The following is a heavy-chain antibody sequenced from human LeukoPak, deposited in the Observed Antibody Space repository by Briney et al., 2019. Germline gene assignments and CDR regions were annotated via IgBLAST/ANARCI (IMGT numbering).Heavy chain of an antibody. V-gene: IGHV3-21*04. CDR2: IGSSISYI. D-gene: IGHD3-10*01. Sequence: KPGGSLRLSCAASGFTFSSYSMKWVRQAPGKGLEWVSFIGSSISYISYAVSVKGRFTISRDNSKNTLYLQMDSLRAEDTAVYYCAKREGGSGSYRLYYFDYWGQGTLVTVSA. J-gene: IGHJ4*02. CDR3: AKREGGSGSYRLYYFDY. CDR1: GFTFSSYS.